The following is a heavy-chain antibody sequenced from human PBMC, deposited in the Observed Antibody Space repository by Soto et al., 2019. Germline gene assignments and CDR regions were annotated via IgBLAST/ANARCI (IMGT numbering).Heavy chain of an antibody. D-gene: IGHD2-2*01. CDR1: GFTFSSYA. CDR2: ISSNGGST. J-gene: IGHJ6*02. Sequence: LRLSCSASGFTFSSYAMHWVRQAPGKGLEYVSAISSNGGSTYYADSVKGRFTISRDNSKNTLYLQMSSLRAEDMAVYYCVKGYVVVQADYYYGMDVWGQGTTVTVSS. CDR3: VKGYVVVQADYYYGMDV. V-gene: IGHV3-64D*06.